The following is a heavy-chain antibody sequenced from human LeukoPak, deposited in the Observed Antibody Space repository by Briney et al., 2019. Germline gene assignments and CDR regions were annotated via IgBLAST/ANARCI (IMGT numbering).Heavy chain of an antibody. V-gene: IGHV1-58*01. J-gene: IGHJ4*02. CDR1: GFTFTSSA. CDR2: IVVGSGNT. Sequence: SVKVSCKASGFTFTSSAVQWVRQARGQRLEGIGWIVVGSGNTNYAQKFQERVTITRDMSTSTAYMELSSLRSEDTAVYYCAAGHLDSYCSSTSCYGTFDYWGQGTLVTVSS. D-gene: IGHD2-2*01. CDR3: AAGHLDSYCSSTSCYGTFDY.